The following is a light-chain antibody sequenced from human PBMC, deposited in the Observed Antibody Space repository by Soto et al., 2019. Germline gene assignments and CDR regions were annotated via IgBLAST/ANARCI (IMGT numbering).Light chain of an antibody. CDR1: RSISNL. CDR2: EAS. J-gene: IGKJ1*01. Sequence: DIQMTRSPSTVSASVGDRVRITFRASRSISNLFAWLHQKPVKAPKLLIDEASSLESGVPSRDSGSGSGTEFTLTICSLEADDFATYNCQPDYRPWSFAQGTTA. V-gene: IGKV1-5*03. CDR3: QPDYRPWS.